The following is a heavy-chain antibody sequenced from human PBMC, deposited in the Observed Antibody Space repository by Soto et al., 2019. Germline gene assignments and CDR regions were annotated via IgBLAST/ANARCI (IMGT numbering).Heavy chain of an antibody. J-gene: IGHJ3*02. CDR2: IIPIFGTA. CDR1: GGTFSSYA. V-gene: IGHV1-69*01. D-gene: IGHD1-26*01. Sequence: QVQLVQSGAEVKKPGSSVKVSCKASGGTFSSYAISWVRQAPGQGLEWMGGIIPIFGTANYAQKFQGRVTITADESTGTAYMELSSLRSEATAVYYCAREVEVGAWGAFDSWGQGTMVTVSS. CDR3: AREVEVGAWGAFDS.